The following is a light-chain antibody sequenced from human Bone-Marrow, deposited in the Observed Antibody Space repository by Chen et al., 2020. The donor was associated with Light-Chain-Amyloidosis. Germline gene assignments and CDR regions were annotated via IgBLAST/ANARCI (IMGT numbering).Light chain of an antibody. CDR1: QDISND. J-gene: IGKJ2*01. CDR2: AAS. V-gene: IGKV1-33*01. CDR3: QQHDNLPYT. Sequence: DIQRTQSPSSLSASVGDRLTITCQASQDISNDLKWYQQKPGKAPKLLIYAASDLQTGVPSRFSGRGSGTGFTFTISSLQPEDIATYYCQQHDNLPYTFGQGTKLEIK.